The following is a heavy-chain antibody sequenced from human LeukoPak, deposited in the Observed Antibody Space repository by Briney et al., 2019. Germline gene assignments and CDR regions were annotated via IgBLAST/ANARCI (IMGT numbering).Heavy chain of an antibody. V-gene: IGHV2-5*02. CDR2: IYWDDDK. J-gene: IGHJ3*02. D-gene: IGHD2-15*01. CDR3: AHKGGGFDI. Sequence: EAGPTLVNPTETLTLTCTFSGFSLSASGVGVGWIRQPPGKAMEWLALIYWDDDKHYSLSLESRLTTTNDTSKNQVVLTMTNMDPVDTATYYCAHKGGGFDIWGQGTMVTVSS. CDR1: GFSLSASGVG.